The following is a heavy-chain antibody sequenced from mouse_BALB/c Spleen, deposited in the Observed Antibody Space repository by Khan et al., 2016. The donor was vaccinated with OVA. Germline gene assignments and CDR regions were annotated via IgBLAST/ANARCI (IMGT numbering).Heavy chain of an antibody. CDR2: IWGDGST. CDR3: AKGGTYFGGYVDV. J-gene: IGHJ1*01. V-gene: IGHV2-3*01. D-gene: IGHD2-10*01. CDR1: GFSFNNHG. Sequence: VELVESGPGLVAPSQSLSITCTVSGFSFNNHGVSWVRQPPGKGLEWLGVIWGDGSTNYHSALLSRLSISKDNSKSQVFLKLSSQHTDDPATSYCAKGGTYFGGYVDVWGAGTTVTVSS.